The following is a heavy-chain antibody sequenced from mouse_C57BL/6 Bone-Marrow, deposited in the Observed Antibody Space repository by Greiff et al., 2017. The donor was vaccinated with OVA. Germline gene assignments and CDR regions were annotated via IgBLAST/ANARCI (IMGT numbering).Heavy chain of an antibody. J-gene: IGHJ3*01. CDR3: ARREAAWFAY. CDR1: GFTFSDYY. CDR2: ISNGGGST. V-gene: IGHV5-12*01. Sequence: EVKVEESGGGLVQPGGSLKLSCAASGFTFSDYYMYWVRQTPEKRLEWVAYISNGGGSTYYPDTVKGRFTISRDNAKNTLYLQMSRLKSEDTAMYYCARREAAWFAYWGQGTLVTVSA.